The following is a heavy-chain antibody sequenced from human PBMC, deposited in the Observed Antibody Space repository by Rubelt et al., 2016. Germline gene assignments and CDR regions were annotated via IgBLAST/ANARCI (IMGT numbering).Heavy chain of an antibody. CDR1: GFTFSSYS. CDR3: ATAVAGTLKDDY. CDR2: INSDGSST. Sequence: EVQLVESGGGLVQPGGSLRLSCAASGFTFSSYSMNWVRQAPGKGLEWVSRINSDGSSTSHADSVKGRFTISRDNAKNTLYLHMNRLVAEDTAVYYCATAVAGTLKDDYWGQGTLVTVSS. D-gene: IGHD6-19*01. J-gene: IGHJ4*02. V-gene: IGHV3-74*02.